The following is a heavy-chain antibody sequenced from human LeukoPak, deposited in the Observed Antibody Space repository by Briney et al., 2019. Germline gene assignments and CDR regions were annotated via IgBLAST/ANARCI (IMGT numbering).Heavy chain of an antibody. CDR3: AGHIGGSSRLDS. Sequence: GGSLRPSCAASGFTFSIYAMSWVRQAPGKGLEWVSAISGSGGSTYYADSVKGRFTISRDNSKNTLYLQMNSLRAEDTAVYYCAGHIGGSSRLDSWGPGTLVFVSS. CDR1: GFTFSIYA. D-gene: IGHD6-6*01. V-gene: IGHV3-23*01. J-gene: IGHJ4*02. CDR2: ISGSGGST.